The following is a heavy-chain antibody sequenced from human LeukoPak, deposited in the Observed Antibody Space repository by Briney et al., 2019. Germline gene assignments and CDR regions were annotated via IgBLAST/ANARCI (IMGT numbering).Heavy chain of an antibody. V-gene: IGHV3-11*01. Sequence: GGSLRLSCAASGFTFSDYSMNWIRQAPGKGLEWVSYISSGGSTIYYADSVKGRFTISRDNAKNSLYLQMNSLRAEDTAVYYCARVPLPYYYYMDVWGKGTTVTVSS. D-gene: IGHD1-14*01. CDR3: ARVPLPYYYYMDV. J-gene: IGHJ6*03. CDR1: GFTFSDYS. CDR2: ISSGGSTI.